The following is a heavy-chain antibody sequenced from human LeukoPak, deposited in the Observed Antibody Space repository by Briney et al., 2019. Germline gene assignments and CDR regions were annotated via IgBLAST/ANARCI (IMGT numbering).Heavy chain of an antibody. D-gene: IGHD4-17*01. CDR2: IKQDGGEK. J-gene: IGHJ4*02. Sequence: GGSLRLSCAASGFTFSNSWMTWVRQAPGKGLEWVANIKQDGGEKYYVDSVKGRFTISRDNSKNTLYLQMNSLRAEDTAVYYCASGRTVTTFDYWGQGTLVAVSS. V-gene: IGHV3-7*03. CDR3: ASGRTVTTFDY. CDR1: GFTFSNSW.